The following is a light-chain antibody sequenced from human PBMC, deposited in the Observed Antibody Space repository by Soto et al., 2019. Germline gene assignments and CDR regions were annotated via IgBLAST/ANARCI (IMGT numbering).Light chain of an antibody. CDR3: QQSYSTRWT. V-gene: IGKV1-39*01. J-gene: IGKJ1*01. CDR1: QSISTY. CDR2: AAS. Sequence: DIQMTQSPSSLSASVGDRVIITCRAGQSISTYLNWYQQKPGKAPKLLIYAASSLQSGVPSRFSGSGSGTDFTLTISSLQPEDFATYYCQQSYSTRWTFGQGTKVEI.